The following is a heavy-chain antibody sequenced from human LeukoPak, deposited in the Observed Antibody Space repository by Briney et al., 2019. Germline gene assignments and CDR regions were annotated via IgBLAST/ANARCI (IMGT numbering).Heavy chain of an antibody. Sequence: GGSLRLSCAASGFTFSSYSMNWVRQAPGKGLEWVSSISSSSSYIYYADSVKGRFTISRDNAKNSLYLQMNSLRAEDTAVYYCARLLGYCSGGSCQGYFQHWGQGTLVTVSS. D-gene: IGHD2-15*01. V-gene: IGHV3-21*01. CDR1: GFTFSSYS. CDR2: ISSSSSYI. CDR3: ARLLGYCSGGSCQGYFQH. J-gene: IGHJ1*01.